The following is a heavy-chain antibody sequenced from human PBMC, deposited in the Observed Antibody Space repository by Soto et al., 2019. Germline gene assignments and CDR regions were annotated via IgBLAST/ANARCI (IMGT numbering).Heavy chain of an antibody. Sequence: SETLSLTCTVSGGSIIISNYYWGWIRQPPGKGLEWIGSIHHSGKTFYNPSLMSRVTLSVDTSKNQFSLKLTSVTAADTAVYYCARDKITGLFDYWGQGTLVTISS. J-gene: IGHJ4*02. V-gene: IGHV4-39*02. D-gene: IGHD2-8*02. CDR1: GGSIIISNYY. CDR3: ARDKITGLFDY. CDR2: IHHSGKT.